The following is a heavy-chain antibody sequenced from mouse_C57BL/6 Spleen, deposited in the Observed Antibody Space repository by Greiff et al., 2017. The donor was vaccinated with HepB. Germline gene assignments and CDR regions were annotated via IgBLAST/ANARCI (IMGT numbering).Heavy chain of an antibody. Sequence: QVQLQQPGAELVMPGASVKLSCKASGYTFTSYWLHWVKPRPGQGLEWIGEIDPYGSYTNYHQKFQGKATLTVDNSSSTAYMQLSSLTSEEAAVYYCARSGGPYWYFDVWGTGTTVTVSS. J-gene: IGHJ1*03. CDR1: GYTFTSYW. CDR2: IDPYGSYT. V-gene: IGHV1-69*01. D-gene: IGHD3-1*01. CDR3: ARSGGPYWYFDV.